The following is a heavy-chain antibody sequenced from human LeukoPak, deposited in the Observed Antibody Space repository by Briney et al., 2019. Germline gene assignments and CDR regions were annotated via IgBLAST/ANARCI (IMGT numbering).Heavy chain of an antibody. V-gene: IGHV3-30*18. J-gene: IGHJ4*02. CDR1: GFTFSSYG. CDR2: ISYDGSNK. CDR3: AKDAFWSVFDY. Sequence: GGSLRLSCAASGFTFSSYGMHWVRQAPGKGLEWVAVISYDGSNKYYADSVKGRFTISRDNSKNTLYLQMNSLRAEDTAVYYCAKDAFWSVFDYWGQGTLVTVSS. D-gene: IGHD3-3*01.